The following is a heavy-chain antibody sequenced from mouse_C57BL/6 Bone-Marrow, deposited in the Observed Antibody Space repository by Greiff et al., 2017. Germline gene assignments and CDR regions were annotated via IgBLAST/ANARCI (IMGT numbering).Heavy chain of an antibody. D-gene: IGHD1-1*01. Sequence: QVQLQQPWAELVKPGASVKLSCKASGYTFTSYWMHWVKQRPGQGLEWIGMIHPNSGSTNYNEKFKSKATLTVDKSSSTAYMQLSSLTSEDSAVYYCARDMNYYGSSYRYFDVWGTGTTVTVSS. V-gene: IGHV1-64*01. CDR3: ARDMNYYGSSYRYFDV. J-gene: IGHJ1*03. CDR1: GYTFTSYW. CDR2: IHPNSGST.